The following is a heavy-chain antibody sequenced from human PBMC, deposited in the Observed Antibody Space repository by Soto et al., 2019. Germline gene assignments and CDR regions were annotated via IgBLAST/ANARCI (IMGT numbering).Heavy chain of an antibody. V-gene: IGHV3-30*18. CDR2: ISYDGSNK. CDR1: GFTFSSYG. CDR3: AKAAMVRGVTDY. J-gene: IGHJ4*02. D-gene: IGHD3-10*01. Sequence: GGSLRLSCAASGFTFSSYGMHWVRQAPGKGLEWVAVISYDGSNKYYADSVKGRFTISRDNSKNTLYLQMNSLRAEDTAVYYCAKAAMVRGVTDYWGQGTLVTVSS.